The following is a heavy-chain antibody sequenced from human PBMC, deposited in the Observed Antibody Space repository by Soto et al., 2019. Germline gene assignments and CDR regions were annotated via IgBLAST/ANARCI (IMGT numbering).Heavy chain of an antibody. V-gene: IGHV4-39*01. CDR3: ARHPTPAEITEDGTLYFDS. Sequence: QLQLQESGPGLVKPSETLSLTCTVSGVSVTTSYSYWGWIRQPPGKGLEWIGSVYYTGNTNYKPPLESRVTISVDPTKSQFSRLLSSVTSADTAVYFCARHPTPAEITEDGTLYFDSWGQGTLITVSS. CDR1: GVSVTTSYSY. D-gene: IGHD1-26*01. J-gene: IGHJ4*02. CDR2: VYYTGNT.